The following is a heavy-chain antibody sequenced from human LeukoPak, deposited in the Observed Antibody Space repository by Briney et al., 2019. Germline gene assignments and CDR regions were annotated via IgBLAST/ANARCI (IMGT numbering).Heavy chain of an antibody. D-gene: IGHD1-1*01. CDR2: IYYSGST. V-gene: IGHV4-61*01. J-gene: IGHJ4*02. Sequence: SETLSLTCTVSGGSVSSGSYYWSWIRQPPGKGLEWIGYIYYSGSTNYNPSLKSRVTISVDASKNQFSLKLGSVTAADTAVYYCARAVGTTEYFDYWGQGTLVTVSS. CDR3: ARAVGTTEYFDY. CDR1: GGSVSSGSYY.